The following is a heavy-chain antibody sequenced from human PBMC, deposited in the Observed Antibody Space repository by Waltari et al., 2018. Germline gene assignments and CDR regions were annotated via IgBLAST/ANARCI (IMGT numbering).Heavy chain of an antibody. D-gene: IGHD3-3*01. CDR1: GFTFSSYA. CDR3: PTLFGVGYYYYGMDV. CDR2: ISGSGGST. V-gene: IGHV3-23*04. Sequence: EVQLVESGGGLVQPGGSLRLSCAASGFTFSSYAMSWVRQAPGKGLEWVSAISGSGGSTYYADSVKGRFTISRDNSKNTLYLQMNSLRAEDTAVYYCPTLFGVGYYYYGMDVWGQGTTVTVSS. J-gene: IGHJ6*02.